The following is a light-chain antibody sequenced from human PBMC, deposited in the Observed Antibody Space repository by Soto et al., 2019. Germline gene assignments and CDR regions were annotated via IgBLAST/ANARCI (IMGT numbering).Light chain of an antibody. J-gene: IGLJ1*01. V-gene: IGLV1-47*01. Sequence: QSVLTQPPSASGTPGQRVTISCSGSSSNIGINYVYWYQHLPGTAPKLLIYRNNQRPSGVPDQFSGSKSGTSASLAISGLRSEDEADYYCAAWDDSLSGYVFGTGTKLTVL. CDR3: AAWDDSLSGYV. CDR2: RNN. CDR1: SSNIGINY.